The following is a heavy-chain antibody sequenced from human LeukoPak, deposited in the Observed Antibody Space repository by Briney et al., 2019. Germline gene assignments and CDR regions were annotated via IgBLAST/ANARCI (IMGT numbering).Heavy chain of an antibody. CDR2: VSAYNGNT. CDR3: ARDRRGVAGASFDY. J-gene: IGHJ4*02. D-gene: IGHD6-13*01. V-gene: IGHV1-18*01. CDR1: GYTFTSYG. Sequence: ASVKVSCKASGYTFTSYGISWLRQAPGQGLEWIGWVSAYNGNTNYTPKLQGRVTMSTDTSTSTASMELRSLTADDTAVYYCARDRRGVAGASFDYGGRGTLVTVSS.